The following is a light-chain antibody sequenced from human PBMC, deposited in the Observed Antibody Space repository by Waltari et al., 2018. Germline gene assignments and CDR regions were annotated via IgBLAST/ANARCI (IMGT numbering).Light chain of an antibody. CDR2: DIS. V-gene: IGKV3-15*01. Sequence: ETVLTQSPVTLSVSPGERVALSCRASQGVRGFLAWYQQKPGQAPRLLGYDISTRATGIPARCSGSESETEFTLTISGLQSEDFAVYYCQQYGSWPLTFGGGTKVDLK. J-gene: IGKJ4*01. CDR1: QGVRGF. CDR3: QQYGSWPLT.